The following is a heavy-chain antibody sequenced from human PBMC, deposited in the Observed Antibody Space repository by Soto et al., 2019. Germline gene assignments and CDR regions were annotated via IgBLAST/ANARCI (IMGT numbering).Heavy chain of an antibody. J-gene: IGHJ4*02. Sequence: PSETLCLTCTVSGGSISSSSYYWGWIRQPPGKGLEWIGSIYYSGSTYYNPSLKSRVTISVDTSKNQFSLKLSSVTAADTAVYYCARHEVNIVATTDLADFDYWGQGTLVTVSS. V-gene: IGHV4-39*01. CDR2: IYYSGST. D-gene: IGHD5-12*01. CDR1: GGSISSSSYY. CDR3: ARHEVNIVATTDLADFDY.